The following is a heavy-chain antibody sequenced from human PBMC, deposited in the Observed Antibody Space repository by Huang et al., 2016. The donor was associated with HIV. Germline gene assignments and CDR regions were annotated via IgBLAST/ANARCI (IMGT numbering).Heavy chain of an antibody. CDR3: ARVKVIIRKSWFDP. D-gene: IGHD3-22*01. J-gene: IGHJ5*02. CDR1: GGSFSGYS. V-gene: IGHV4-34*01. CDR2: NDHGGTT. Sequence: QVQLQQWGAGLLKPPETQSLTCGAKGGSFSGYSWSWIRQSPGQGLEWVEENDHGGTTDYNPSLKSRGTILADTSKKQLSLKLSSVTAADTAGYYCARVKVIIRKSWFDPWGQGTLVTVSS.